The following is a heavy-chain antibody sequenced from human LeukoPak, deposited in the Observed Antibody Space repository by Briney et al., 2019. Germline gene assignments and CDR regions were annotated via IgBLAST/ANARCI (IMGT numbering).Heavy chain of an antibody. CDR1: GFTFSSYW. CDR2: INSDGSIT. D-gene: IGHD2-2*01. V-gene: IGHV3-74*01. Sequence: GGSLRLSCAASGFTFSSYWMHWVRQAPGKGLVWVSRINSDGSITTYADSVRGRFTISRDNAKSTLYLQMNSLRAEDTAVYYCASSTQISKYADYWGQGALVTVSS. CDR3: ASSTQISKYADY. J-gene: IGHJ4*02.